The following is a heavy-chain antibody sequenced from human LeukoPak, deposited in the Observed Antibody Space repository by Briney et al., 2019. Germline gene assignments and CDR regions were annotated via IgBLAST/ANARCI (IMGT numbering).Heavy chain of an antibody. CDR2: IFWNDDK. Sequence: SGPTLVNPTQTLTLTCSFPVFSLSTTGLSVGCIRQPPGRALQWLALIFWNDDKRYSPPLKSRRTISKDTSKNQVVITITDMGAVDTATYYCAHRGDYAFDFWGQGTLVSVSS. J-gene: IGHJ4*02. V-gene: IGHV2-5*01. CDR3: AHRGDYAFDF. CDR1: VFSLSTTGLS. D-gene: IGHD4/OR15-4a*01.